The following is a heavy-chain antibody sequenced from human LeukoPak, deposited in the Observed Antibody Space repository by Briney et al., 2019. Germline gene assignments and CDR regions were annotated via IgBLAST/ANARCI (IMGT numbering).Heavy chain of an antibody. J-gene: IGHJ4*02. CDR3: ASGPESYYFDY. CDR1: GGSISSYY. Sequence: SETLSLTCTVSGGSISSYYWSWIRQVPGKGLEWIAYIYYIGSTDYNPSLKSRVTISLDTSKNHLSLKMTSVTVADTAMYYCASGPESYYFDYWGQGALVTVSS. CDR2: IYYIGST. V-gene: IGHV4-59*01.